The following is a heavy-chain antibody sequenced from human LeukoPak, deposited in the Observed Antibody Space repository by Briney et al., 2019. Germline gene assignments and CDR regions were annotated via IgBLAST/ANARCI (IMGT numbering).Heavy chain of an antibody. Sequence: GDSVKVSCKASGYTFTGYYMHWVRQASGQGLDWMGWINPNSGGANYAQKFQGRVTMTRDTSISTAYMELSRLRSNDTAVYYCARAPPRYFDWLLTSFDYWGQGTLVTVS. D-gene: IGHD3-9*01. CDR2: INPNSGGA. CDR3: ARAPPRYFDWLLTSFDY. V-gene: IGHV1-2*02. CDR1: GYTFTGYY. J-gene: IGHJ4*02.